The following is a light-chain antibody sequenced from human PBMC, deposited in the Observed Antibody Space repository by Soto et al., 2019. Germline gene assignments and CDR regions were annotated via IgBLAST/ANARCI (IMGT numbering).Light chain of an antibody. J-gene: IGLJ1*01. CDR2: SNN. CDR1: SSNIGINY. CDR3: SSYAGTNNYV. V-gene: IGLV1-47*02. Sequence: QSALTQPPSASGTPGQRVTISCFGSSSNIGINYVYWYLQLPGTAPKLLIYSNNQRPSGVPDRFSGSKSGTSASLAISGLRSEDEADYYCSSYAGTNNYVFGIGTKVTVL.